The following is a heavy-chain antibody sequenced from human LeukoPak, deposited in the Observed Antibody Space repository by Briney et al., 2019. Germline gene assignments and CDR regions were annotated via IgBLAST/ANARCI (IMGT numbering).Heavy chain of an antibody. J-gene: IGHJ4*02. V-gene: IGHV3-30*02. D-gene: IGHD6-19*01. Sequence: GGSLRLSCAASGFTFSSYGMHWVRQAPGKGLEWVAFIRYDGSNKYYVDSVQGRFTISRDNSKNTLYLQMNSLRAEDTAVYYCAKRRTIAMAGPFDYWGQGTLVSVSS. CDR3: AKRRTIAMAGPFDY. CDR2: IRYDGSNK. CDR1: GFTFSSYG.